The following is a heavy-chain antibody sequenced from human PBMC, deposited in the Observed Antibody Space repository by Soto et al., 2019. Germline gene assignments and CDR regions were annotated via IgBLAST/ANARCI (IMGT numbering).Heavy chain of an antibody. J-gene: IGHJ4*02. Sequence: GGSLRLSCTVSGFAFNNYGINWVRQAPGKGLEWVSSISKSDYTYYSDSVKGRFTITRDNAKNSVSLQMNTLRVEDTAVYYCAREDSIIIPAVSDFWGQGTLVTVSS. CDR3: AREDSIIIPAVSDF. D-gene: IGHD2-2*01. V-gene: IGHV3-21*01. CDR1: GFAFNNYG. CDR2: ISKSDYT.